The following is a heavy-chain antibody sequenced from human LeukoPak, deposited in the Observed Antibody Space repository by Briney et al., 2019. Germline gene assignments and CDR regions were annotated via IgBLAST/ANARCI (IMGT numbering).Heavy chain of an antibody. J-gene: IGHJ3*02. V-gene: IGHV3-13*01. Sequence: PGGSLRLSCAVSGFTFSSYDMHWVRQATGKGLEWVSAIGTACDTYYPGSVKGRFNISREHAKDSLYLPMNSLRAGDTAVYYCARSLGAFDAFDIWGQGTMVTVSS. CDR1: GFTFSSYD. CDR2: IGTACDT. CDR3: ARSLGAFDAFDI. D-gene: IGHD3-16*01.